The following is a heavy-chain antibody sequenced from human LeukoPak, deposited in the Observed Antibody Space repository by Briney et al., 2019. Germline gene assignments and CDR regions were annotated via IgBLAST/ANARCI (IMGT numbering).Heavy chain of an antibody. Sequence: GGSLRLSCAASGFTFGSYAMSWVRQAPGKGLEWVSTISGSGGNTYYADSVKGRVTISRDNSKNTLYLQMNSLRAEDTAVYYCAKDAQYNWNKESWGQGTLVTVSS. J-gene: IGHJ5*02. CDR2: ISGSGGNT. V-gene: IGHV3-23*01. CDR3: AKDAQYNWNKES. D-gene: IGHD1-1*01. CDR1: GFTFGSYA.